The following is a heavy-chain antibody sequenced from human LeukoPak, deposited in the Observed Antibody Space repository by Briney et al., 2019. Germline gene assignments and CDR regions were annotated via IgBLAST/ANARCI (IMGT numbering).Heavy chain of an antibody. CDR2: ISSDGNTQ. V-gene: IGHV3-30-3*01. J-gene: IGHJ3*02. CDR1: GFTFSSYA. Sequence: PGGSLRLSCAASGFTFSSYAMHWVRQAPGKGLDWAAVISSDGNTQYYADSVKGRFTISGDNSNSTLYLQMNSLRADDTAIYYCARRRIVGSTDDAFDIWGQGTMVTLSS. D-gene: IGHD1-26*01. CDR3: ARRRIVGSTDDAFDI.